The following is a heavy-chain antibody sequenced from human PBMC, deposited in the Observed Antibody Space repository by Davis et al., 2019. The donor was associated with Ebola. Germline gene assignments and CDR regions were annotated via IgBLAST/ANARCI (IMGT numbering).Heavy chain of an antibody. J-gene: IGHJ3*02. CDR1: GFTFSSYA. V-gene: IGHV3-23*01. Sequence: GESLKISCAASGFTFSSYAMSWVRQAPGKGLEWVSAISGSGGSTYYADSVKGRFTISRDNSKNTLYLQMNSLRAEDTAVYYCAARPSYYYDSSGYGDAFDIWGQGTMVTVSS. CDR2: ISGSGGST. CDR3: AARPSYYYDSSGYGDAFDI. D-gene: IGHD3-22*01.